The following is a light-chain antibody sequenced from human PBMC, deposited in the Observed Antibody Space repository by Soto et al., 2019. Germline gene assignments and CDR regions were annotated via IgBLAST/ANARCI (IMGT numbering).Light chain of an antibody. Sequence: QSALTQPPSASGSPGQSVTISCTGTSSDVGSYNLVSWYQQHPGKAPKLMIYEVSKRPSGVPDRFSGSESGNTASLTVSGLQAEDEADYYCSSDAGSDNWVFGGGTKLTVL. CDR1: SSDVGSYNL. CDR2: EVS. J-gene: IGLJ3*02. CDR3: SSDAGSDNWV. V-gene: IGLV2-8*01.